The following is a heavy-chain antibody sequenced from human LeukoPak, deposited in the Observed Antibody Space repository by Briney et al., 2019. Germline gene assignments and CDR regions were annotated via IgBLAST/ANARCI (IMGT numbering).Heavy chain of an antibody. CDR1: GYSISSGYH. V-gene: IGHV4-38-2*02. Sequence: PSETLSLTCTVSGYSISSGYHWGWIRQPPGKGLEWIGSIYHSGSTYYNPSLKSRVTISVDTSKNQFSLKLSSVTAADTAVYYCARGLEYSSSGSDYWGQGTLVTVSS. D-gene: IGHD6-6*01. CDR2: IYHSGST. J-gene: IGHJ4*02. CDR3: ARGLEYSSSGSDY.